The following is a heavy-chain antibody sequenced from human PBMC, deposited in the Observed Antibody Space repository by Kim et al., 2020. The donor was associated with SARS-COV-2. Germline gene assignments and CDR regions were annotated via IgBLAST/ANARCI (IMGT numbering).Heavy chain of an antibody. V-gene: IGHV3-72*01. CDR2: SRNKANSYTT. Sequence: LSLTCAGSGFTFSDPYIDWVRQTPGKGLEWVGRSRNKANSYTTEYAASVKGRFTISRDDSKNTVYLQMNSLKTEDTAFYYCGRDKGGNELDYWGQGTLVTVSS. CDR1: GFTFSDPY. CDR3: GRDKGGNELDY. J-gene: IGHJ4*02. D-gene: IGHD1-1*01.